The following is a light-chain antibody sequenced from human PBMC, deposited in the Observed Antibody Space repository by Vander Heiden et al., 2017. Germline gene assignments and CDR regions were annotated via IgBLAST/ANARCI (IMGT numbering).Light chain of an antibody. Sequence: SFELTLPPSVSVSPGQTSNISCSANTLPNKYVHWYRQRSGQSPTLVIYQDRKRPSGISDRISGSSSANTATLTITGTQHGDEADYYCQAWDTSTWIFGGGTTLTVL. J-gene: IGLJ2*01. V-gene: IGLV3-1*01. CDR1: TLPNKY. CDR3: QAWDTSTWI. CDR2: QDR.